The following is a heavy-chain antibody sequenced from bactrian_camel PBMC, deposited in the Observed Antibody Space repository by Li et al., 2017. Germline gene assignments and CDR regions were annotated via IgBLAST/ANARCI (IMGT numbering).Heavy chain of an antibody. J-gene: IGHJ6*01. CDR1: TYTYRV. CDR3: AADLPPYGSTCPGSLGY. D-gene: IGHD6*01. V-gene: IGHV3S53*01. CDR2: ISARSIT. Sequence: HVQLVESGGGSEQVGGSLRLSCVASTYTYRVMGWFRQTPGKGREGVAAISARSITYYADSVKGRFTISYDGAKNTVYLQMNSLEPEDTAVYYCAADLPPYGSTCPGSLGYWGQGTQVTVS.